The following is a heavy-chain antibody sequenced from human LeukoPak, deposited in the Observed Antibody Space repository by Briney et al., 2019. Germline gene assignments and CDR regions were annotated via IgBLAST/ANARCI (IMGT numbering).Heavy chain of an antibody. V-gene: IGHV1-8*01. CDR1: GYTFTSYD. CDR2: MNPNSGNT. J-gene: IGHJ4*02. D-gene: IGHD6-13*01. Sequence: ASVKVSCKASGYTFTSYDINWVRQATGQGLEWMRWMNPNSGNTGYAQKFQGRVTMTRNTSISTAYMELSSLRSEDTAVYYCARMSSSWYSTSYDYWGQGTLVTVSS. CDR3: ARMSSSWYSTSYDY.